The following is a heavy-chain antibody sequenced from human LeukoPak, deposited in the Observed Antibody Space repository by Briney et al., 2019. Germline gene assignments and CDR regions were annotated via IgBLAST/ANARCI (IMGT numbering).Heavy chain of an antibody. CDR2: SHGNGDT. J-gene: IGHJ5*02. D-gene: IGHD3-22*01. CDR1: GGSISSFY. CDR3: ARHRAYDSGTYYHWFDP. V-gene: IGHV4-59*08. Sequence: SETLSLTCTVSGGSISSFYWSWIRQPPGMGLEWIGYSHGNGDTNYNPSLKSRVTISVDTSKNQCSLKLTSVTAADTAVYYCARHRAYDSGTYYHWFDPWGPGTLVTVSS.